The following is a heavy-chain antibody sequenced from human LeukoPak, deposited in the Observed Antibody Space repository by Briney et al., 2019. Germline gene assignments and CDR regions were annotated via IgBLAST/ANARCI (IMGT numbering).Heavy chain of an antibody. J-gene: IGHJ6*02. V-gene: IGHV3-33*01. CDR2: IWYDGSNK. Sequence: PGGSLRLSCAASGFTFSSYGMHWVRQAPGKGLEWVAVIWYDGSNKYYADSVKGRFTISRDNSKNTLYLQMNSLRAEATAVYYCARDLFPRIAVAGRNSYCCYGMDVWGQGTTVTVSS. CDR1: GFTFSSYG. CDR3: ARDLFPRIAVAGRNSYCCYGMDV. D-gene: IGHD6-19*01.